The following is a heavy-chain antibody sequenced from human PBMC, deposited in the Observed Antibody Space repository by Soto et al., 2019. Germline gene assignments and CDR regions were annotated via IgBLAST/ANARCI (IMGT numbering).Heavy chain of an antibody. CDR3: AKSLAAAGTFFDY. V-gene: IGHV3-23*01. CDR1: GFTFSSYA. Sequence: GGSLRLSCAASGFTFSSYAMSWVRRAPGKGLEWVSAISGSGGSTYYADSVKGRFTLSSDNSKNTLYLQMNSLRAEDTAVYYCAKSLAAAGTFFDYWGQGTLVTVSS. CDR2: ISGSGGST. D-gene: IGHD6-13*01. J-gene: IGHJ4*02.